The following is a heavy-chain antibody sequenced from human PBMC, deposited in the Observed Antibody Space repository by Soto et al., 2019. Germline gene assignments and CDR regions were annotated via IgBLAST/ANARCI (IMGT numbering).Heavy chain of an antibody. V-gene: IGHV3-23*01. CDR2: ISGSGAST. D-gene: IGHD3-9*01. CDR3: AKVGFFFQAEDGIRDCSTVSAFLLNRSSDL. J-gene: IGHJ2*01. Sequence: KGLEWVSAISGSGASTYYADSVKGRFNISRDDSKNTRYLQMNSLRAEDTAVYYCAKVGFFFQAEDGIRDCSTVSAFLLNRSSDL.